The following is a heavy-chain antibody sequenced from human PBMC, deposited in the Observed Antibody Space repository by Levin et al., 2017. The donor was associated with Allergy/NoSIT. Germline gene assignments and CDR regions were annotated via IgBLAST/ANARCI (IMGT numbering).Heavy chain of an antibody. Sequence: ASETLSLTCAVSGDSFSTTNWWSWVRQAPGQGLEWIGEVYHDGSSNYNPSLKSRLTISMDRSKNQFFLNLKSVTAADTAVYFCARRRGATIGPFDYWGQGTLVTVSS. D-gene: IGHD3-10*01. CDR1: GDSFSTTNW. J-gene: IGHJ4*02. CDR3: ARRRGATIGPFDY. V-gene: IGHV4-4*02. CDR2: VYHDGSS.